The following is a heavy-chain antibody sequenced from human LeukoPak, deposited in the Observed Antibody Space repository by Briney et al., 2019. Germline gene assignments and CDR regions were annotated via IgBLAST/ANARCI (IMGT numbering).Heavy chain of an antibody. D-gene: IGHD3-22*01. CDR2: INHSGST. CDR1: GGSFSGYY. V-gene: IGHV4-34*01. Sequence: SETLSLTCAVYGGSFSGYYWSWIRQPPGKGLGWIGEINHSGSTNYNPSLKSRVTVSVDTSKSQFSLELRSVTAADTAVYYCARGRGVVVRDWFDSWGQGTLVTVSS. J-gene: IGHJ5*01. CDR3: ARGRGVVVRDWFDS.